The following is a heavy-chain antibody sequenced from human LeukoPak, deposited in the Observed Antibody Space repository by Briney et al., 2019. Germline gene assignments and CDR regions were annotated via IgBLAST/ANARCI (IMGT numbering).Heavy chain of an antibody. D-gene: IGHD6-19*01. J-gene: IGHJ4*02. CDR3: ARDGRAGSLFAY. Sequence: SETLSLTCTVSGGSISSGDYYWSWIRQPPGKGLEWIGYIYYSGSTYYNPSLKSRVTMSVDTSKSQFSLKLSSVTAADTAIYYCARDGRAGSLFAYWGQGTLVTVSS. CDR2: IYYSGST. V-gene: IGHV4-61*08. CDR1: GGSISSGDYY.